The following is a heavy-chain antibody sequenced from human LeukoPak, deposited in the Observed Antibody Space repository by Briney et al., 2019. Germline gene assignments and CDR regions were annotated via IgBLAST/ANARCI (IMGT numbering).Heavy chain of an antibody. CDR3: ARAKMFYYEGGTYYHAFDI. Sequence: GGSLRLSCSASGFSFSSYTMNWVRQAPGKGLEWVSSISSSSNYIYYADSVKGRFTISRDNAKNSLSLQMNSLRAEDTAVYYCARAKMFYYEGGTYYHAFDIWGQGTMVTVSS. CDR2: ISSSSNYI. D-gene: IGHD3-22*01. J-gene: IGHJ3*02. V-gene: IGHV3-21*01. CDR1: GFSFSSYT.